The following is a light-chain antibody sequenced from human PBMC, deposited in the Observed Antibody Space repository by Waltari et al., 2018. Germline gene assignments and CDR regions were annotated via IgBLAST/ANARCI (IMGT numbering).Light chain of an antibody. V-gene: IGKV3-20*01. CDR3: QNHDRLPAT. J-gene: IGKJ1*01. Sequence: EVVLTQSPGTLSLSPGERATLSCRASQSVSKYLAWYQQRPGQAPRPLIYAASTRATGIPDRFSGSGSGTDFSLTISRLEPEDVAVYYCQNHDRLPATFGQGTKVEIK. CDR2: AAS. CDR1: QSVSKY.